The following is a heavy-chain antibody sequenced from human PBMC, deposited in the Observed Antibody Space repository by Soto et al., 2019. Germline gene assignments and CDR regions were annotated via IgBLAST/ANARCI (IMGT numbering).Heavy chain of an antibody. CDR3: ARDNDDYSNYFDY. CDR2: IIPIFGTA. CDR1: GGTFSSYA. J-gene: IGHJ4*02. D-gene: IGHD4-4*01. V-gene: IGHV1-69*13. Sequence: SVKVSCKASGGTFSSYAISWVRQAPGQGLEWMGGIIPIFGTANYAQKFQGRVTITADESTSTAYMELSSLRSEDTAVYYCARDNDDYSNYFDYWGQGTLVTVSS.